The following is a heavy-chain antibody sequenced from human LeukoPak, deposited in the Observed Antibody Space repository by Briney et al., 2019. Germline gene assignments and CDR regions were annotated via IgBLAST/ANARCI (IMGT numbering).Heavy chain of an antibody. CDR1: GFIFRNYG. CDR2: LRNDESEI. CDR3: VKDTGRGDF. D-gene: IGHD1-14*01. V-gene: IGHV3-30*02. J-gene: IGHJ4*02. Sequence: PGGSLRLSCAASGFIFRNYGMHWVRQAPGKGLEWVAFLRNDESEILYADSVKGRFTISRDNSKNTLYLQMSSLRDEDTAVYYCVKDTGRGDFWGQGTQVTVSS.